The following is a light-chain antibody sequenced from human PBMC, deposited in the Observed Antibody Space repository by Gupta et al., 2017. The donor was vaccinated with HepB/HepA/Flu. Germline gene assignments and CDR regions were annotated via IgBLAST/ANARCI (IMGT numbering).Light chain of an antibody. Sequence: QSALTQPASVSGSPGQAHTISCPGTSSDVGGYNYVSWYQQHPGKAPKLMIYDVSNRPLGVSNRFSGSKSGNTASLTISGLQAEDEADYYCSSYTSSSLVVFGGGTKLTVL. CDR2: DVS. CDR1: SSDVGGYNY. V-gene: IGLV2-14*01. J-gene: IGLJ2*01. CDR3: SSYTSSSLVV.